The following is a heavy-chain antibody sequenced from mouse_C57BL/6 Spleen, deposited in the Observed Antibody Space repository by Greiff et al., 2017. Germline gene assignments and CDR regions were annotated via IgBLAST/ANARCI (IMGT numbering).Heavy chain of an antibody. D-gene: IGHD1-1*01. J-gene: IGHJ4*01. CDR3: ARPYYGRGYYAMDY. CDR1: GFTFSDYG. Sequence: EVQGVESGGGLVKPGGSLKLSCAASGFTFSDYGMHWVRQAPEKGLEWVAYISSGSSTIYYADTVKGRFTISRDNAKNTLFLQMTSLRSEDTAMYYCARPYYGRGYYAMDYWGQGTSVTVSS. V-gene: IGHV5-17*01. CDR2: ISSGSSTI.